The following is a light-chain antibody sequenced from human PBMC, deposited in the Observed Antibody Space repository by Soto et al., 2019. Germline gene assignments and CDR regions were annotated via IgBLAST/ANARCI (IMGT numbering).Light chain of an antibody. CDR3: QQRSNWPRLT. V-gene: IGKV3-11*01. CDR1: QSVSSY. J-gene: IGKJ4*01. Sequence: EIVLTQSPATLALSPGERATLSCRASQSVSSYLAWYQQKPGQAPRLLIYDASNRATGIPARFSGSWSGKDFTLTISSLEPEDFAVYYCQQRSNWPRLTFGGGTKVEIK. CDR2: DAS.